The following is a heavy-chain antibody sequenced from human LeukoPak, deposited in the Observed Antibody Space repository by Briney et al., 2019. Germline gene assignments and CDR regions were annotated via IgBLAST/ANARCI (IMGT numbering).Heavy chain of an antibody. D-gene: IGHD5-12*01. CDR2: IYYNANT. Sequence: PSETLSLTCTVSGGSVSSYSHYWSWLRPPQGKELEWIGYIYYNANTNYNPSLKSRVTISVDKSQNSFTLNLISVTAAATAVYSCAGAQSYGGYAEADYWGQGTLVTVSS. J-gene: IGHJ4*02. CDR1: GGSVSSYSHY. V-gene: IGHV4-61*03. CDR3: AGAQSYGGYAEADY.